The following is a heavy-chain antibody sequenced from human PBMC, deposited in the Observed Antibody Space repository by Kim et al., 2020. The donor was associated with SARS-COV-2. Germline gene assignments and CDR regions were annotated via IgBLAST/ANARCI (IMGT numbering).Heavy chain of an antibody. V-gene: IGHV3-30-3*01. D-gene: IGHD2-2*01. Sequence: GGSLRLSCAASGFTFSSYAMHWVRQAPGKGLEWVAVISYDGSNKYYADSVKGRFTISRDNSKNTLYLQMNSLRAEDTAVYYCARDWGYCSSTSCLLGMDVCGQGTTVTVSS. CDR3: ARDWGYCSSTSCLLGMDV. J-gene: IGHJ6*02. CDR1: GFTFSSYA. CDR2: ISYDGSNK.